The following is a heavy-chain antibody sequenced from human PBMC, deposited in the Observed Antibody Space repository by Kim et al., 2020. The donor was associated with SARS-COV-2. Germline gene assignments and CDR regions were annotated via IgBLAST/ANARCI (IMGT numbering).Heavy chain of an antibody. D-gene: IGHD3-3*02. CDR1: SDSFSAYY. J-gene: IGHJ4*02. CDR2: IFYGGDT. Sequence: SETLSLTCTVSSDSFSAYYWSWIRHLPGKGLECIGYIFYGGDTNYNPSLKSRVTISWDTSRNQFSVDLTSVTDADTAVYYCARSEGRASWHHFDYWGQG. V-gene: IGHV4-59*01. CDR3: ARSEGRASWHHFDY.